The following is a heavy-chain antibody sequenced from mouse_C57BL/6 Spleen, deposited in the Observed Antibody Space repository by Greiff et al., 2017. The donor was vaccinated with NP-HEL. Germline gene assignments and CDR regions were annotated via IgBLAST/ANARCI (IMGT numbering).Heavy chain of an antibody. CDR3: ARPGNYYAMDY. J-gene: IGHJ4*01. CDR1: GYTFTSYW. CDR2: IDPSDSYT. V-gene: IGHV1-69*01. Sequence: QVQLQQPGAELVMPGASVKLSCKASGYTFTSYWMHWVKQRPGQGLEWIGEIDPSDSYTNYNQKFKGKSTLTVDKSSSTAYMQLSSLTSEDAAVYYCARPGNYYAMDYWGQGTSGTVSS.